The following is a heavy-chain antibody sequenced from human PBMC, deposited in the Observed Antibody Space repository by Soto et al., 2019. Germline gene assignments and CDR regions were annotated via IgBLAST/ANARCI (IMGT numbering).Heavy chain of an antibody. J-gene: IGHJ4*02. CDR3: ARGEDFYVTIGYSPVFDN. D-gene: IGHD3-10*02. CDR2: ISNDGSNK. Sequence: QVQLVESGGSVVQPWKSLRLSCAASGFTFSRFAMHWVRQAPGKGLEWVAVISNDGSNKNSTDSVKGRFTISRDNAKNMLYLQMNSLRAEDTAVYYCARGEDFYVTIGYSPVFDNWGQGTLVTVSS. CDR1: GFTFSRFA. V-gene: IGHV3-30*04.